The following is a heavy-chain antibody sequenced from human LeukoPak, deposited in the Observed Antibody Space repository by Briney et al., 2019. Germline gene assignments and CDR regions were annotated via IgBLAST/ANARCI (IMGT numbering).Heavy chain of an antibody. D-gene: IGHD2-2*01. J-gene: IGHJ4*02. CDR2: IYYSGST. Sequence: PSETLSLTYTVSGGSLSSNSYYWGWIRQPPGKGLEWIGTIYYSGSTYYNPSLKSRVTISVDTSKNQFSLKLSYVTAADTAVYYCARQVYCSSTSCYAGGYYFDYWGQGTLATVSS. CDR1: GGSLSSNSYY. V-gene: IGHV4-39*01. CDR3: ARQVYCSSTSCYAGGYYFDY.